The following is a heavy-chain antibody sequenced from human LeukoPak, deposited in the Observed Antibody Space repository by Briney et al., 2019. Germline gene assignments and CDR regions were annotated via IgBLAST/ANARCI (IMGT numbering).Heavy chain of an antibody. CDR2: INSDGSTT. D-gene: IGHD3-9*01. V-gene: IGHV3-74*01. Sequence: GSLRLSCVASGFTFSSYWMHWVRQAPGEGLVWVSRINSDGSTTTYADSVKGRFTISRDNAKNSLYLQMNSLRAEDTAVYYCAREPAVVLTGYYYFDYWGQGTLVTVSS. CDR1: GFTFSSYW. CDR3: AREPAVVLTGYYYFDY. J-gene: IGHJ4*02.